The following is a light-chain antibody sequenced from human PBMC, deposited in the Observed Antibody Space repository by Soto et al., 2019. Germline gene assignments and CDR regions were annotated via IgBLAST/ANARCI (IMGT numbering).Light chain of an antibody. Sequence: QSALTQPASVSGSPGLSIAISCTGTSSEVGGYNYVSWYQQHPGKAPKLMISEVSNRPSGVSNRFSGSKSGNTASLTISGLQAEDEADYYCSSYTSSSTYVFGTGTNLTVL. V-gene: IGLV2-14*01. CDR2: EVS. CDR1: SSEVGGYNY. J-gene: IGLJ1*01. CDR3: SSYTSSSTYV.